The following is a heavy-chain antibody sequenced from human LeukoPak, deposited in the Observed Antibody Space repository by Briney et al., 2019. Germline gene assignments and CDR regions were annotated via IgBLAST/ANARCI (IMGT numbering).Heavy chain of an antibody. CDR1: GFIISGYA. Sequence: GESLTLSCAASGFIISGYAMSWVRQAPGKGLEWVSSISYSGDGTKYADSVKGRCTISREDSKNTLYLQMNSLRAEDTAVYYCAKGDTPDNSYNYFAPWGQGTLVTVSS. CDR3: AKGDTPDNSYNYFAP. J-gene: IGHJ5*02. D-gene: IGHD1-1*01. CDR2: ISYSGDGT. V-gene: IGHV3-23*01.